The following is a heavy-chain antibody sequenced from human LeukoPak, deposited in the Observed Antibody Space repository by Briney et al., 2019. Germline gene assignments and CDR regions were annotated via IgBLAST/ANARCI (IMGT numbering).Heavy chain of an antibody. D-gene: IGHD1-26*01. Sequence: SETLSLICTVSGGSISSSSYYWGWILQPAGKGLEWIGSIYYSGSTYYNPSLKSRVTISVDTSKNQFSLKLSSVTAADTAVYYCARHLSGGVGATTTFGYWGQGTLVTVSS. V-gene: IGHV4-39*01. CDR3: ARHLSGGVGATTTFGY. J-gene: IGHJ4*02. CDR2: IYYSGST. CDR1: GGSISSSSYY.